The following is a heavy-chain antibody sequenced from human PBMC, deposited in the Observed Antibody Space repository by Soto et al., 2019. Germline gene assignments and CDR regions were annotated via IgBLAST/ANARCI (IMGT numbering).Heavy chain of an antibody. CDR3: AKRFRGVLLNPEVD. J-gene: IGHJ4*02. V-gene: IGHV3-23*01. Sequence: EVQLLESGGDLVQTGGSLRLSCAASGLTFSSYAMSWVRQAPGKGLEWVSVISGSGGYTDYADSVKGRFTISRDNSKNTLYLQMNSLRAEDTALYYCAKRFRGVLLNPEVDWGQGTLVTVSS. CDR2: ISGSGGYT. D-gene: IGHD3-10*01. CDR1: GLTFSSYA.